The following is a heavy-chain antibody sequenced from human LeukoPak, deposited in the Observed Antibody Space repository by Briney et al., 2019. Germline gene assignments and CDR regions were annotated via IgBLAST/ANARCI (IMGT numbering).Heavy chain of an antibody. CDR1: GFTFSNYN. CDR2: ISSSGAYI. V-gene: IGHV3-21*01. Sequence: GGSLRLSCGASGFTFSNYNMNWVRQAPGKGLEWVSSISSSGAYIYYRDSVKGRFTISRDNAKNSLDLQMNSLRVEDTAVYYCATIPTGGLVRAGVIDVWGQGTTVTVSS. CDR3: ATIPTGGLVRAGVIDV. J-gene: IGHJ6*02. D-gene: IGHD2-21*01.